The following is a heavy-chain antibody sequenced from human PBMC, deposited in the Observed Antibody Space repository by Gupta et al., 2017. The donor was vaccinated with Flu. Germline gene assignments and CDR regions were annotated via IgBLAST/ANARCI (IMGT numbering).Heavy chain of an antibody. V-gene: IGHV3-30*18. CDR3: AKDRGYSGYVLFDY. Sequence: QPQLVESGGGVVPPGRSLGLSCAASGFSFRSYGMQSVRQAPGTGLEGVAVISYDGSNKYYADSVKGRFTISRDNSKNTLYLQMNSLRAEDTAVYYCAKDRGYSGYVLFDYWGQGTLVTVSS. D-gene: IGHD5-12*01. J-gene: IGHJ4*02. CDR1: GFSFRSYG. CDR2: ISYDGSNK.